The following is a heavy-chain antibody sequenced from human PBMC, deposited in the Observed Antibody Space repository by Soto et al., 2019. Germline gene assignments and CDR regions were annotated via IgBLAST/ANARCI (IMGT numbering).Heavy chain of an antibody. CDR1: GYTFTRYD. CDR2: MNPNSGNT. V-gene: IGHV1-8*01. CDR3: ARGTVTADYYYMDV. Sequence: ASVKVSCEASGYTFTRYDINWVRQATGQGLEWMGWMNPNSGNTGYAQKFQGRVTMTRNTSISTAYMELSSLRSEDTAVYYCARGTVTADYYYMDVWGKGTTVTVSS. J-gene: IGHJ6*03. D-gene: IGHD4-4*01.